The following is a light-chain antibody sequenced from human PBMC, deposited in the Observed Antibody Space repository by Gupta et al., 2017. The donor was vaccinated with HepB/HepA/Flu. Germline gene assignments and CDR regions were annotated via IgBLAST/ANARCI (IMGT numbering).Light chain of an antibody. CDR3: QSYDSSLSGVV. Sequence: SVLTHLPAVSECPGLRVSVHCDGRSSNIGAGYDVHWYQQLPGTAPKLLIYGNSNRPSGVPDRFSGSKSGTSASLAITGLQAEDEADYYCQSYDSSLSGVVFGGGTKLTVL. V-gene: IGLV1-40*01. J-gene: IGLJ2*01. CDR1: SSNIGAGYD. CDR2: GNS.